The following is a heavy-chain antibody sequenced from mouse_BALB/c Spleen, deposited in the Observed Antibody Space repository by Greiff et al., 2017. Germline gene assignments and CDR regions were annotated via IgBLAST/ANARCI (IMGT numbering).Heavy chain of an antibody. Sequence: EVQGVESGPGLVKPSQSLSLTCTVTGYSITSDYAWYWIRQFPGNKLEWMGYISYSGSTSYNPSLKSRISITRDTSKNQFFLQLNSVTTEDAATYYCARTGRQGYYVDDWGQGTTLTVSS. CDR3: ARTGRQGYYVDD. J-gene: IGHJ2*01. D-gene: IGHD3-2*01. CDR1: GYSITSDYA. CDR2: ISYSGST. V-gene: IGHV3-2*02.